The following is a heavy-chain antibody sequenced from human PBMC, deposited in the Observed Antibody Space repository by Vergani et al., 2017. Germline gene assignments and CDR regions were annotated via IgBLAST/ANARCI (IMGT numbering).Heavy chain of an antibody. CDR2: MDYSGST. D-gene: IGHD2-15*01. Sequence: QVQLQESGPGLVKPSETLSLTCTVSGDSVISPDYHWGWIRQPPGQGLEWIGSMDYSGSTSYNPSLESRISISFETPKNQFSLRLTSVTAADTAVYYCASKRGACRAAYCHSYDFWGPGTLVGVSS. CDR3: ASKRGACRAAYCHSYDF. V-gene: IGHV4-39*01. J-gene: IGHJ4*02. CDR1: GDSVISPDYH.